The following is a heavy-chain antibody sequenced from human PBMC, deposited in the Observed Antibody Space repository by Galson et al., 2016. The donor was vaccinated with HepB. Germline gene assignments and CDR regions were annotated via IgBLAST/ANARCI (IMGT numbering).Heavy chain of an antibody. V-gene: IGHV3-23*01. CDR1: GFTLSNYA. J-gene: IGHJ4*02. Sequence: SLRLSCAASGFTLSNYAMSWVRQAPGKGLEWVSDISGSGITTYYADSVKGRFTISRDNSKNTLFLQMNSLRVEDTAVYYCAKIDCGRDCPRDDWGQGTLVTVSS. D-gene: IGHD2-21*02. CDR2: ISGSGITT. CDR3: AKIDCGRDCPRDD.